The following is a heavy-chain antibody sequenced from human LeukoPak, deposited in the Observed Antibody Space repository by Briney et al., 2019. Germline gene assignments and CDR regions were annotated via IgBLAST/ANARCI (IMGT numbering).Heavy chain of an antibody. Sequence: SETLSLTCAVYAGSFSGYYWSWIRQPPGKGLEWIGEINHSGSTNYNPSLKSRVTISVDTSKNQLSLKLSSVTAADTAVYYCARGRYCSSTSCYFRFDPWGQGTLVTVSS. D-gene: IGHD2-2*01. CDR3: ARGRYCSSTSCYFRFDP. CDR2: INHSGST. CDR1: AGSFSGYY. V-gene: IGHV4-34*01. J-gene: IGHJ5*02.